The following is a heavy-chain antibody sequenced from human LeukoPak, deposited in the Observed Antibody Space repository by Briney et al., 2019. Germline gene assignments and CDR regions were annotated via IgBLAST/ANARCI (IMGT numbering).Heavy chain of an antibody. J-gene: IGHJ4*02. CDR1: GFTVSRNY. V-gene: IGHV3-66*01. CDR3: ARDGLGYDGCFDY. D-gene: IGHD5-12*01. CDR2: IYSGGST. Sequence: GGSLRLSCVASGFTVSRNYMSWVRQAPGKGLEWVSLIYSGGSTYYADSVKGRFTISRDNSKNTLYVQMNSLRAEDTAVYYCARDGLGYDGCFDYWGQGTLVTVSS.